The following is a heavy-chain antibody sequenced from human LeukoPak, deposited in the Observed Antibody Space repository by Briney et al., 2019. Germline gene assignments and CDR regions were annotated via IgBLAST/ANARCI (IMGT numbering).Heavy chain of an antibody. D-gene: IGHD6-19*01. CDR1: GFTVSSNY. CDR3: AGDKTTGGWYEFDY. Sequence: GGSLRLSCAASGFTVSSNYMSWVRQGPGKGLECVSVTSNDGDTYYADSVKGRFTISRDTSKNKVSLQMNSLRAEDTAVYYCAGDKTTGGWYEFDYWGQGTLVTVSS. J-gene: IGHJ4*02. V-gene: IGHV3-53*01. CDR2: TSNDGDT.